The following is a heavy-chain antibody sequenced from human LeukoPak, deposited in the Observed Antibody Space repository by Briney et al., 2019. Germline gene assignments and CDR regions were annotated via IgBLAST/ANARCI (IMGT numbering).Heavy chain of an antibody. CDR3: ATRPDDNDFPYFDF. CDR1: GLTVGSKY. Sequence: GGSLRLSCAASGLTVGSKYMGWVCQAPGKGLEWVSVIYRGGDTYYADSVRGRFTVSRDISQNTLYLQMNRLRVEDTAVYYCATRPDDNDFPYFDFWGQGTLVLVSS. J-gene: IGHJ4*02. V-gene: IGHV3-66*01. D-gene: IGHD3-3*01. CDR2: IYRGGDT.